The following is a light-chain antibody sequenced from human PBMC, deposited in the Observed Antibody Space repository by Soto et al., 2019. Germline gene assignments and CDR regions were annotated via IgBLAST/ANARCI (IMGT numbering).Light chain of an antibody. Sequence: EGVLTQSPGTLSLSPGERATLSCRASQSVSSSYLAWYQQKPGQAPRLLIYAASFRATGIPGRFSGSGSGTDFTLTISRLQPEDFAVYYCQQFGGSSYTFGQGTKLEIK. V-gene: IGKV3-20*01. CDR2: AAS. CDR3: QQFGGSSYT. J-gene: IGKJ2*01. CDR1: QSVSSSY.